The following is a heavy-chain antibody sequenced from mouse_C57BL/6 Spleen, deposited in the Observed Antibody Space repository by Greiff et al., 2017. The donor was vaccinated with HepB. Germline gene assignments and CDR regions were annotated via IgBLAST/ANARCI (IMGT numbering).Heavy chain of an antibody. V-gene: IGHV5S21*01. CDR1: GFTFSSYA. CDR3: ARGGGYDYGWYFDV. Sequence: EVHLVESGEGLVKPGGSLKLSCAASGFTFSSYAMSWVRQTPEKRLEWVAYISSGGDYIYYADTVKGRFTISRDNARNTLYLQMSSLKSEDTAMYYCARGGGYDYGWYFDVWGTGTTVTVSS. CDR2: ISSGGDYI. D-gene: IGHD2-4*01. J-gene: IGHJ1*03.